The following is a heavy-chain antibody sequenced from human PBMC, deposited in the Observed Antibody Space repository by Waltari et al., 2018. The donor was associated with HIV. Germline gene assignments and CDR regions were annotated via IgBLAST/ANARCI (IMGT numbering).Heavy chain of an antibody. Sequence: EVQLVQSGGGLIQPGGSLRLSCAASGFTVSSNYMSWVRQAPGQGLEWVSVIYSGGSTFYADSVQGRFTISRDNAKNTLFLQLNSLRAEDTAVYYCARDRGDSFFTYWGQGTLVTVSS. V-gene: IGHV3-53*01. CDR3: ARDRGDSFFTY. CDR2: IYSGGST. J-gene: IGHJ4*02. D-gene: IGHD5-18*01. CDR1: GFTVSSNY.